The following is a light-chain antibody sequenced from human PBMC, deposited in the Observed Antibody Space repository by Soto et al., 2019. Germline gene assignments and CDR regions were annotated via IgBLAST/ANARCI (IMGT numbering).Light chain of an antibody. CDR3: MQAIQPPPT. CDR2: LGS. V-gene: IGKV2-28*01. CDR1: QSLLHSKGYEC. Sequence: DIVLTQSPLSLPVTPGEPASISCKSSQSLLHSKGYECLDWYLQKPGQSPQLLISLGSIRASGVPDRFSGSGSGTEFALKISRVDAEDVGIYYCMQAIQPPPTFGQGTKVEI. J-gene: IGKJ1*01.